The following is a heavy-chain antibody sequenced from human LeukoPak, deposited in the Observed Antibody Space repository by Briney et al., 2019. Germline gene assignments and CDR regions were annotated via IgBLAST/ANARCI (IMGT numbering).Heavy chain of an antibody. D-gene: IGHD1-26*01. J-gene: IGHJ4*02. CDR3: ARSGSYYNLDYFDY. Sequence: GGSLRLSCAASGFTFSDYYMNWIRQTPGKGLEWVSYISGSSSYTKYADSVKGRFTISRDNAKKSLYLQINSLRVEDTAVYYCARSGSYYNLDYFDYWGQGTLVTVPS. CDR2: ISGSSSYT. CDR1: GFTFSDYY. V-gene: IGHV3-11*03.